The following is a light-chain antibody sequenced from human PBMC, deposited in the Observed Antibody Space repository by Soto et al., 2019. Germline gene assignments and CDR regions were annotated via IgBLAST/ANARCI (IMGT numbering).Light chain of an antibody. J-gene: IGLJ1*01. CDR1: SAYSGYE. V-gene: IGLV9-49*03. CDR3: AADHGSGSQFVDV. Sequence: QLVLTQPPSASASVGASVTLTCTLSSAYSGYEVDWYQQRPGKGPRFVMRVGTGGIVGSKGVGIPERFSVLGSGLNRYLTIKNIQGDDEGDYHGAADHGSGSQFVDVFGTGTKLTVL. CDR2: VGTGGIVG.